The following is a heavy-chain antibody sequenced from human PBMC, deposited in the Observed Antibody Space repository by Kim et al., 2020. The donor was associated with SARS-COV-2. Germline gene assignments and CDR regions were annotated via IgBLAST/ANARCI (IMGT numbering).Heavy chain of an antibody. D-gene: IGHD3-10*01. CDR3: ARGLYRGGAFDP. V-gene: IGHV3-74*01. Sequence: SYADPLECRFTTARDKAKDTVYLQMNSLRAEGTAVYYCARGLYRGGAFDPWGQGTLVTVSS. J-gene: IGHJ5*02.